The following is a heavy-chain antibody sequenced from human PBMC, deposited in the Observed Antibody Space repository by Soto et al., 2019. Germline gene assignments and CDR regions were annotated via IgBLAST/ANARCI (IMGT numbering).Heavy chain of an antibody. V-gene: IGHV4-30-4*01. J-gene: IGHJ3*02. CDR2: IYYSGST. D-gene: IGHD3-22*01. CDR1: GGSISSGDYY. CDR3: AREDDRAYAFDI. Sequence: PSETLSLTCTVSGGSISSGDYYWSWIRQPPGKGLEWIGYIYYSGSTYYNPSLKSRVTISVDTSKNQFSLKLSSVTAADTAVYYCAREDDRAYAFDIWGQGTMVTVSS.